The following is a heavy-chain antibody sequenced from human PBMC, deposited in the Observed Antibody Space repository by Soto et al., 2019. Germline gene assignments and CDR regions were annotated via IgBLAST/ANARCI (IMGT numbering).Heavy chain of an antibody. D-gene: IGHD6-13*01. V-gene: IGHV3-30-3*01. CDR1: GFTFSSYA. Sequence: PGGSLRLSCAASGFTFSSYAMHWVRQAPGKGLEWVAVISYDGSNKYYADSVKGRFTISRDNSKNTLYLQMNSRRAEDTAVYDCARDRGSNSYYGMDVWGQGTTVTVSS. J-gene: IGHJ6*02. CDR2: ISYDGSNK. CDR3: ARDRGSNSYYGMDV.